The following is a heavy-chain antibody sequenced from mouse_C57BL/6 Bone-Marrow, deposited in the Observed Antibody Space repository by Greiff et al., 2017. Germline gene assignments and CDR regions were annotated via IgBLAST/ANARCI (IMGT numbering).Heavy chain of an antibody. CDR2: INPYNGGT. CDR3: ARNGGYRAWFAY. J-gene: IGHJ3*01. D-gene: IGHD2-3*01. V-gene: IGHV1-19*01. CDR1: GYTFTDYY. Sequence: VQLKESGPVLVKPGASVKMSCKASGYTFTDYYMNWVKQSHGKSLEWIGVINPYNGGTSYNQKFKGKATLTVDKSSSTAYMELNSLTSEDSAVYYCARNGGYRAWFAYWGQGTLVTVSA.